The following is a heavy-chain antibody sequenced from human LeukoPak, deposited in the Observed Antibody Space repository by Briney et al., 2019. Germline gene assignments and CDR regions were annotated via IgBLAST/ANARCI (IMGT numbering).Heavy chain of an antibody. CDR3: PTAPHFEYFTATGCANS. D-gene: IGHD2-8*02. V-gene: IGHV3-15*01. Sequence: GGSLRLSCAASGFTFISSWMTWVRQAPGKGLEWVGRIRSTPDGGATDYAAPVKGRFTISRDDSKNTLYLQMSSLRTEDTAVYSCPTAPHFEYFTATGCANSWAQETRVTVSS. CDR2: IRSTPDGGAT. J-gene: IGHJ4*02. CDR1: GFTFISSW.